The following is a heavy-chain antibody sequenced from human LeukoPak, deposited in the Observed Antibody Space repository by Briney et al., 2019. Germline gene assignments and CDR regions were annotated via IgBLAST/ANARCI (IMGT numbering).Heavy chain of an antibody. Sequence: GRSLRLSCAASGFTFSSYGMHWVRQAPGKGLEWVAVIWYDGSNKYYADSVKGRFTIFRDNSKNTLYLQMNSLRAEDTAVYYCAREIQWLVLGYWGQGTLVTVSS. CDR2: IWYDGSNK. CDR3: AREIQWLVLGY. D-gene: IGHD6-19*01. V-gene: IGHV3-33*01. CDR1: GFTFSSYG. J-gene: IGHJ4*02.